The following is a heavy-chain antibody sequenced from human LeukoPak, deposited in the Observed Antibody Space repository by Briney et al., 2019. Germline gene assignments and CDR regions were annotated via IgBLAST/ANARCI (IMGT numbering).Heavy chain of an antibody. CDR2: ISYDGSNK. Sequence: GGSLRLSCAASGFTFSSYGMHWVRQAPGKGLEWVAVISYDGSNKYYADSVKGRFTISRDNSKNTLYLQMNSLRAEDTAVYYCAKDLAVAGTRGYFDYWGQGTLVTVSS. D-gene: IGHD6-19*01. V-gene: IGHV3-30*18. J-gene: IGHJ4*02. CDR1: GFTFSSYG. CDR3: AKDLAVAGTRGYFDY.